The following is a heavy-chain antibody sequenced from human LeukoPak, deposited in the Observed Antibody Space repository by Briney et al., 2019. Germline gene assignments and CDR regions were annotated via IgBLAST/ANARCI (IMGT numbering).Heavy chain of an antibody. CDR3: AKDSYGGSLDY. Sequence: PGRSLRLSCAASGFTFDDYAMHWVRQAPGKGLEWVSGISWNSGSIGYADSVKGRFTISRDNAKNSLYLQMNSLRAEDTALYYCAKDSYGGSLDYWGQGTLVTVSS. J-gene: IGHJ4*02. CDR2: ISWNSGSI. D-gene: IGHD3-16*01. V-gene: IGHV3-9*01. CDR1: GFTFDDYA.